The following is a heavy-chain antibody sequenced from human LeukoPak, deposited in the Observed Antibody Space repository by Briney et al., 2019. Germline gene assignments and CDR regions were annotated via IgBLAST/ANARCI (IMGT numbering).Heavy chain of an antibody. CDR3: AKSVLYSSSWYYFDY. J-gene: IGHJ4*02. V-gene: IGHV3-23*01. CDR1: GFTFSTYA. Sequence: GGSLRLSCAASGFTFSTYAMTWVRQAPGKGLEWVSTIRGLGISAYYADSVKGRFTISRDNFRNTLYLQMNSLRAEDTAIYHCAKSVLYSSSWYYFDYWGQGTLVTVSS. D-gene: IGHD6-13*01. CDR2: IRGLGISA.